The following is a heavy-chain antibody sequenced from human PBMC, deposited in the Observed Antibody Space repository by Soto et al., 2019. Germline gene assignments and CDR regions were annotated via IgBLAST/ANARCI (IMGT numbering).Heavy chain of an antibody. CDR1: GFTFSDYY. V-gene: IGHV3-11*01. Sequence: VQLVESGGGLVKPGGSLRLSCAASGFTFSDYYMSWIRQAPGKGLEWVSYISSSGSTIYYADSVKGRFTISRDNAKNSLYLQMNSLRAEDTAVYYCARDRDYGDYESKSDAFDIWGQGTMVTVSS. D-gene: IGHD4-17*01. J-gene: IGHJ3*02. CDR2: ISSSGSTI. CDR3: ARDRDYGDYESKSDAFDI.